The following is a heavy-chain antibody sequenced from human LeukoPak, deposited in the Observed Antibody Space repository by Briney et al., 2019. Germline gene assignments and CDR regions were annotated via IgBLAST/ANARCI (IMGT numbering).Heavy chain of an antibody. CDR2: ISGSIGTT. J-gene: IGHJ5*02. CDR3: ARYYSGSSGTWFDP. D-gene: IGHD1-26*01. CDR1: GFSLNTYA. Sequence: GGSLRLSCAASGFSLNTYAMSWVRQAPGKGLDWVSGISGSIGTTYYADSVKGRFTISRDNSKNTPYLQMNSLTAEDTAVYYCARYYSGSSGTWFDPWGQGTLVTVSS. V-gene: IGHV3-23*01.